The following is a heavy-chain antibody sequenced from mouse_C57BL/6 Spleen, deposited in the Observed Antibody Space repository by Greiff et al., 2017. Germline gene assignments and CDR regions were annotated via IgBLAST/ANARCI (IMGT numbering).Heavy chain of an antibody. J-gene: IGHJ2*01. CDR1: GFNIKDDY. D-gene: IGHD1-1*02. CDR2: IDPENGDT. V-gene: IGHV14-4*01. Sequence: VQLKESGAELVRPGASVKLSCTASGFNIKDDYMHWVKQRPEQGLEWIGWIDPENGDTEYASKFQGKATITADTSSNTAYLQLSSLTSEDTAVYYCTTLYGYLDYWGQGTTLTVSS. CDR3: TTLYGYLDY.